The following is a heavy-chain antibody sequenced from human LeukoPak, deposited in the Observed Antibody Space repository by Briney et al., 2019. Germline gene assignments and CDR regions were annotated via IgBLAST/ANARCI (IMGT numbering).Heavy chain of an antibody. CDR3: ARDVRYSSGWWGYWYFDL. CDR2: ISGSGTST. CDR1: GFTFSNSW. Sequence: GGSLRLSCAAYGFTFSNSWMSWVRQAPGKGLEWVSAISGSGTSTYYADSVKGRFTISRDNSKNTLYLQMNSLRAEDTAVYYCARDVRYSSGWWGYWYFDLWGRGTLVTVSS. J-gene: IGHJ2*01. V-gene: IGHV3-23*01. D-gene: IGHD6-19*01.